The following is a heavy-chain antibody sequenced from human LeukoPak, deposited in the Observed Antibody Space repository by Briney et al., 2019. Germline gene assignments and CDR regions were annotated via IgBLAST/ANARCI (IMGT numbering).Heavy chain of an antibody. D-gene: IGHD6-13*01. V-gene: IGHV4-59*01. J-gene: IGHJ4*02. Sequence: SETLSLTCTVSGGSISSYYWSWIRQPPGKGLEWIGYIYYSGSTNYNPSLKSRVTISVDTSKNQFSLKLSSVTAADTAVYHCARIAAAGIEYWGQGTLVTVSS. CDR1: GGSISSYY. CDR2: IYYSGST. CDR3: ARIAAAGIEY.